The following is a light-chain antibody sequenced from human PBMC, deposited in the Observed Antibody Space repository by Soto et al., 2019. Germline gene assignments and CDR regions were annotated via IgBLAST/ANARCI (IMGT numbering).Light chain of an antibody. CDR2: RAS. V-gene: IGKV1-5*03. Sequence: IQMTQSPSTLSASVGDRVTITCRASQRISDWLAWYQQKPGKAPKLLIYRASRLESGVPSRFSGSGSGTEFTLTISSWQPDDFATYHCQQYHSAWTFGQGTKVEIK. CDR3: QQYHSAWT. J-gene: IGKJ1*01. CDR1: QRISDW.